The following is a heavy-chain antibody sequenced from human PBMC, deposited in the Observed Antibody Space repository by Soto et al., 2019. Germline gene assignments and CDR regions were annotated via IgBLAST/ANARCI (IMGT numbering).Heavy chain of an antibody. CDR3: AGIYSGSPGGTLRY. CDR1: GGSISSGGYY. J-gene: IGHJ4*02. D-gene: IGHD1-26*01. V-gene: IGHV4-31*11. CDR2: IYYSGST. Sequence: SETLSLTCAVSGGSISSGGYYWSWIRQHLGKGLEWIGYIYYSGSTYYNPSLKSRVTISVDTSKNQFSLKLSSVTAADTAVYYCAGIYSGSPGGTLRYWGQGTLVTVSS.